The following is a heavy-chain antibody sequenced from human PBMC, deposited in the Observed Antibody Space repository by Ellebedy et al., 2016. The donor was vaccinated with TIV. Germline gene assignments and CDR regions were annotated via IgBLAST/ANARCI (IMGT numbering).Heavy chain of an antibody. Sequence: GGSLRLXXTASGFNFADHAMSWFRQAPGKGLEWVSFIRSEAYSGTTEYAASVKGRFTISRDDSRNIAYLQMNSLKIDDTAVYYCGKPLSTSGSYNGPWGQGTLVTVSP. D-gene: IGHD1-26*01. CDR3: GKPLSTSGSYNGP. V-gene: IGHV3-49*03. J-gene: IGHJ5*02. CDR1: GFNFADHA. CDR2: IRSEAYSGTT.